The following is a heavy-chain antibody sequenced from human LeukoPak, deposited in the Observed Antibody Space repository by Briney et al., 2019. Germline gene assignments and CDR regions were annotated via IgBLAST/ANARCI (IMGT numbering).Heavy chain of an antibody. CDR3: ARFGVNYYYYGMDV. J-gene: IGHJ6*02. CDR2: ISSSSSYI. CDR1: GFTVSSNY. V-gene: IGHV3-21*01. Sequence: GGSLRLSCAASGFTVSSNYMSWVRQAPGKGLEWVSSISSSSSYIYYADSVKGRFTISRDNAKNSLYLQMNSLRAEDTAVYYCARFGVNYYYYGMDVWGQGTTVTVSS. D-gene: IGHD3-3*01.